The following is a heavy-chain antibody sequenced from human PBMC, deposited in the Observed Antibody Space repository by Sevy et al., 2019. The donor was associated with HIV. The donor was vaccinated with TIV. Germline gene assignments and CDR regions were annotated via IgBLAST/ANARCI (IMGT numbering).Heavy chain of an antibody. V-gene: IGHV3-43*01. CDR2: INWDGSST. CDR1: GFTFDDYT. D-gene: IGHD1-26*01. CDR3: AKDTAGEGDGRGALDY. J-gene: IGHJ4*02. Sequence: GGSLRLSCAGSGFTFDDYTIHWVRQAPGKGLEWVSLINWDGSSTYYADSVKGRFTISRDNSKNSLYLQMNSLRTEDTALYYCAKDTAGEGDGRGALDYWGQGTLVTVSS.